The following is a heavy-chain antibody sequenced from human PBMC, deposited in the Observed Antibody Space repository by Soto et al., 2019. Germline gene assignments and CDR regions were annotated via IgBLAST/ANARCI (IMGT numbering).Heavy chain of an antibody. Sequence: QLVESGGGVVQPGRSRRLSCTASGFNFSSFGMHWVRQAPGKGLEWVAVISKDGSNTYYADSVKGRITISRENSNNTLYLEISSLRVEDRAVYYWLKAESSTDPWGQGTLVIVSS. CDR1: GFNFSSFG. V-gene: IGHV3-30*03. CDR2: ISKDGSNT. D-gene: IGHD3-3*02. J-gene: IGHJ5*02. CDR3: LKAESSTDP.